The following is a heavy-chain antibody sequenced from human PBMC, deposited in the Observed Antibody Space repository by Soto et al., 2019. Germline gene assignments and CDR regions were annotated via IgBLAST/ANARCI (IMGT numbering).Heavy chain of an antibody. CDR2: ISSSGSTI. D-gene: IGHD7-27*01. V-gene: IGHV3-11*01. CDR1: GFTFSDYY. J-gene: IGHJ4*02. Sequence: GGSLRLSCAASGFTFSDYYMSWIRQAPGKGLEWVSYISSSGSTIYYADSVKGRFTISRDNAKNSLYLQMNSLRAEDTAVYYCARVRAGDRLPRSSYYFDYWGQGTLVTVSS. CDR3: ARVRAGDRLPRSSYYFDY.